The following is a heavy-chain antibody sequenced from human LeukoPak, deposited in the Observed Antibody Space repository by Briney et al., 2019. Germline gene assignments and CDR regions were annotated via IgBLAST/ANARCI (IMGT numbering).Heavy chain of an antibody. J-gene: IGHJ4*02. CDR2: INSDGSWT. CDR3: VSFYETY. V-gene: IGHV3-74*01. Sequence: GGSLRLSCAAAGNYWMHWVRQAPGKGLVWVSHINSDGSWTSYADSVEGRFTISKDNAKNTVYLQMNNLRAEDTAVYYCVSFYETYWGRGTLVTVSS. CDR1: GNYW. D-gene: IGHD2-2*01.